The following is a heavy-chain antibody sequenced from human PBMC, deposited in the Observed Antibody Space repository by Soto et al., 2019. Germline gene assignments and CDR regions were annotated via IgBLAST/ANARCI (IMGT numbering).Heavy chain of an antibody. D-gene: IGHD4-17*01. J-gene: IGHJ3*02. V-gene: IGHV3-11*06. CDR3: ARVRGLLRSHDAFDI. CDR1: GFTFSDYY. Sequence: QVQLVESGGDLVKPGGSLRLSCAASGFTFSDYYINWIRQAPGKGLEWVSYISSSSTYTNYADSVKGRFTISRDNAKNSLFLQMNSLRAEETAVYYCARVRGLLRSHDAFDIWGQGTMVTVSS. CDR2: ISSSSTYT.